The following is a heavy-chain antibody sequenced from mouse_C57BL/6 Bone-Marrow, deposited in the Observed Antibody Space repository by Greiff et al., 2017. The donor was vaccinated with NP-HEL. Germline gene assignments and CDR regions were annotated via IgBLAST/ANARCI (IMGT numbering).Heavy chain of an antibody. J-gene: IGHJ4*01. D-gene: IGHD4-1*01. CDR3: ARGDWDVAMDY. V-gene: IGHV3-6*01. CDR2: ISYDGSN. Sequence: EVQLVESGPGLVKPSQSLSLTCSVTGYSITSGYYWNWLRQFPGNKLEWMGYISYDGSNNYNPSLKNRISITRDTSKNQFFLKLNSVTTEDTATYYCARGDWDVAMDYWGQGTSVTVSS. CDR1: GYSITSGYY.